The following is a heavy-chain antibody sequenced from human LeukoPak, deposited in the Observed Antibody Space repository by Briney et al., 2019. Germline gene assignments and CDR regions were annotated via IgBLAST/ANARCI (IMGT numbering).Heavy chain of an antibody. J-gene: IGHJ3*01. CDR3: ARGRESSKLTSGFQSFDWLSDSFDL. CDR2: MNPISGNT. V-gene: IGHV1-8*01. Sequence: ASVNVSCKASGYTFTSYDINWVRQATGQGLEWMGWMNPISGNTGYAQKFQGRVTMTKNTSMSTAYMELSSLTSEDTAVYYCARGRESSKLTSGFQSFDWLSDSFDLWGQGTIVTVSS. D-gene: IGHD3-9*01. CDR1: GYTFTSYD.